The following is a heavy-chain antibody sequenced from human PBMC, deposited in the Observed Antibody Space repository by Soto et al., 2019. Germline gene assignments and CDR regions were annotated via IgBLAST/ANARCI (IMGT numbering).Heavy chain of an antibody. CDR3: AREDVDPYCSSTSCSSYYYYGMDV. D-gene: IGHD2-2*01. V-gene: IGHV3-30-3*01. Sequence: GGSLRLSCAASGFTFSSYAMHWVRQAPGKGLEWVAVISYDGSNKYYADSVKGRFTIPRDNSKNTLYLQMNSLRAEDTAVYYCAREDVDPYCSSTSCSSYYYYGMDVWGQGTTVTVS. CDR2: ISYDGSNK. CDR1: GFTFSSYA. J-gene: IGHJ6*02.